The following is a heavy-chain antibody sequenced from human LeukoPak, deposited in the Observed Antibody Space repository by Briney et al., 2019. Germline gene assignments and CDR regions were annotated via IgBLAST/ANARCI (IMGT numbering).Heavy chain of an antibody. J-gene: IGHJ4*02. CDR1: GYTFTGYY. Sequence: ASVKVSCKASGYTFTGYYMHWVRQAPGQGLEWMGIINPSGGSTSYAQKFQGRVTMTRDTSTSTVYMELSSLRSEDTAVYYCASGGSDYGGNSGLGYWGQGTLVTVSS. CDR3: ASGGSDYGGNSGLGY. V-gene: IGHV1-46*01. CDR2: INPSGGST. D-gene: IGHD4-23*01.